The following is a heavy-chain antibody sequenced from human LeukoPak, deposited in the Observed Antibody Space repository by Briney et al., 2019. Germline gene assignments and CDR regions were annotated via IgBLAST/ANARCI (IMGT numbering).Heavy chain of an antibody. CDR1: GFTFSSYG. Sequence: GGSLRLSCAASGFTFSSYGMSWVRQAPGKGLEWVSAISGSGGSTYYADSVKGRFTISRDNSKNTLYLQMNSLRAEDTAVYYCAKGERSGSYYYAFDIWGQGTMVTVSS. J-gene: IGHJ3*02. D-gene: IGHD1-26*01. CDR3: AKGERSGSYYYAFDI. V-gene: IGHV3-23*01. CDR2: ISGSGGST.